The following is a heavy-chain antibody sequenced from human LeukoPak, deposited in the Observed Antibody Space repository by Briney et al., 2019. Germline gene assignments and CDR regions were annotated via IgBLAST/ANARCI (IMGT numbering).Heavy chain of an antibody. CDR2: IYHSGST. D-gene: IGHD6-13*01. V-gene: IGHV4-34*01. CDR3: ARGAAAVDY. CDR1: GGSFSGYY. Sequence: SETLSLTCAVYGGSFSGYYWSWIRQPPGKGLEWIGEIYHSGSTNYNPSLKSRVTISVDKSKNQFSLKLSSVTAADTAVYYCARGAAAVDYWGQGTLVTVSS. J-gene: IGHJ4*02.